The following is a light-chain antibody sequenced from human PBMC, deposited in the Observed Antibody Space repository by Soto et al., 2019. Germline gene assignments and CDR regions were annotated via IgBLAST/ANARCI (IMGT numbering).Light chain of an antibody. Sequence: QSVLTQPASVSGSPGQSITISCTGTSGDVGSYNLVSWYQQHPGKAPKLMIYEGSKRPSGVSNRFSGSKSGNTASLTISGLQAEDEADYYCCSYAGSSDVVFGGGTKLTVL. V-gene: IGLV2-23*01. CDR2: EGS. J-gene: IGLJ2*01. CDR3: CSYAGSSDVV. CDR1: SGDVGSYNL.